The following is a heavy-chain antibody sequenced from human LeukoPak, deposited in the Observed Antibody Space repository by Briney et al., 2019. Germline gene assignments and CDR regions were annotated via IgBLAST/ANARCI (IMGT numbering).Heavy chain of an antibody. D-gene: IGHD3-10*01. CDR1: GGSISSSSYY. V-gene: IGHV4-39*07. CDR3: ARDLWFGHWFDP. CDR2: IYHSGST. J-gene: IGHJ5*02. Sequence: SETLSLTCTVSGGSISSSSYYWGWIRQPPGKGLEWIGSIYHSGSTYYNPSLKSRVTISVDTSKNQFSLKLSSVTAADTAVYYCARDLWFGHWFDPWGQGTLVTVSS.